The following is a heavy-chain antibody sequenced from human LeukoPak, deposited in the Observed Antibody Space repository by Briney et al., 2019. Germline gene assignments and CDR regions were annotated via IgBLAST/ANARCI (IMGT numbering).Heavy chain of an antibody. V-gene: IGHV1-2*02. CDR2: INPNSGIT. J-gene: IGHJ4*02. D-gene: IGHD1-26*01. CDR1: GYTFTGYY. CDR3: AVAESGTYAVFDY. Sequence: GASVKVSCKASGYTFTGYYMHWVRQAPGQGLEWMGWINPNSGITNYAQEFQGRVTMTRDTSISTAYMELSRLRSDDTAVYYCAVAESGTYAVFDYWGQGTLVTVSS.